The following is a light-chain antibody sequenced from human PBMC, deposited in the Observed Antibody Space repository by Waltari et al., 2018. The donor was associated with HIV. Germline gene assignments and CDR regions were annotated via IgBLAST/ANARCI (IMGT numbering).Light chain of an antibody. Sequence: QSALTQPASVSGSPGQSINMSCTGSSSDIGKYDFVSWYQHNPGKAPPLIIYDVNTRPSGVSLRFSGSKSGNTASLTISGLQAEYESYYYCCSYAGGPFVFGSGTSVIVL. V-gene: IGLV2-23*02. CDR2: DVN. J-gene: IGLJ1*01. CDR3: CSYAGGPFV. CDR1: SSDIGKYDF.